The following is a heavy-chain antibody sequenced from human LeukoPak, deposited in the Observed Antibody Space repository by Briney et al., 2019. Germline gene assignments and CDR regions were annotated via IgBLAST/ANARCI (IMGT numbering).Heavy chain of an antibody. Sequence: GGSLRLSCAASGFTFSSYSMNWVRQAPGKGLEWVSYISSSSSTIYYADSVKGRFTISRDNAKNSLYLQMNSLRAEDTAVYYRARDVTVTQVLNYYYYYYMDVWGKGTTVTVSS. V-gene: IGHV3-48*04. J-gene: IGHJ6*03. CDR2: ISSSSSTI. CDR1: GFTFSSYS. D-gene: IGHD4-11*01. CDR3: ARDVTVTQVLNYYYYYYMDV.